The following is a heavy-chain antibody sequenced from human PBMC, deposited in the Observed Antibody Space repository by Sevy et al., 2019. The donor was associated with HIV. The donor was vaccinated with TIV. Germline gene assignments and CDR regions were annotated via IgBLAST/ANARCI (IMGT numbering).Heavy chain of an antibody. CDR1: GYTFTSYG. J-gene: IGHJ6*02. CDR2: ISAYNGNT. CDR3: ARDATLDCSSTSCKSYYYYGMDV. Sequence: ASVKFSCKASGYTFTSYGISWVRQAPGQGLEWMGWISAYNGNTNYAQKLQGRVTMTTDTSTSTAYMELRSLRSDDTAVYNWARDATLDCSSTSCKSYYYYGMDVWGQGTTVTVSS. D-gene: IGHD2-2*01. V-gene: IGHV1-18*01.